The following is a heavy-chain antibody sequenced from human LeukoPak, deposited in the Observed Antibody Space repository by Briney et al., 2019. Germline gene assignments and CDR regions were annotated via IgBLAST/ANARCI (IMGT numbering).Heavy chain of an antibody. CDR3: AYLYSSSGGDAFDI. CDR1: GYTFTSYG. D-gene: IGHD6-6*01. V-gene: IGHV1-18*01. Sequence: GASVKVSCKASGYTFTSYGISWVRQAPGQGLEWMGWISAYNGNTNYAQKLQGRVTMTRDMSTSTVYMELSSLRSEDTAVYYCAYLYSSSGGDAFDIWGQGTMVTVSS. J-gene: IGHJ3*02. CDR2: ISAYNGNT.